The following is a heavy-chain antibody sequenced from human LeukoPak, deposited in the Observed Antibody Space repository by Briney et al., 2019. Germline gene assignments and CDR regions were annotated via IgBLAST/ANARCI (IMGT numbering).Heavy chain of an antibody. V-gene: IGHV1-3*01. D-gene: IGHD3-10*01. CDR1: GYTFTSYA. CDR2: INAGNGNT. CDR3: ARSKVLWFGGNHFDY. Sequence: ASVKVSCKASGYTFTSYAMHWVRQAPGQRLEWMGWINAGNGNTKYSQKFQGRVTITRDTSASTAYMELSSLRSEDTAVYYCARSKVLWFGGNHFDYWGQGTLVTVSS. J-gene: IGHJ4*02.